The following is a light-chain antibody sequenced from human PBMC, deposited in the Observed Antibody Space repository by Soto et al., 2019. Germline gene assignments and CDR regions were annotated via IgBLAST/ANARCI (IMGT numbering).Light chain of an antibody. J-gene: IGKJ4*01. Sequence: EVVLTQSPATLSASPGERATLSCRASHSGSTNLAWYQQILGQAPRLLIYDASTRATGIPARFSGSGSGTEFTLTISSLQSEDFAVYYCQQYTNWPLTFGGGTKVELK. V-gene: IGKV3-15*01. CDR1: HSGSTN. CDR3: QQYTNWPLT. CDR2: DAS.